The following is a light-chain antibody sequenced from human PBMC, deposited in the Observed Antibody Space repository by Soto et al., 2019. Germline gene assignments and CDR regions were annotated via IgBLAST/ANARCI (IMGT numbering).Light chain of an antibody. CDR3: QQYGSSPLT. Sequence: EIVLTQSPGTLSLSPGERATLSCRASQSVSSSYLAWYQQKPGQAPRLLIYGASSRTTGIPDRFSGSGSGTDFTLTISRREPEHFAVYYSQQYGSSPLTFGGGNKVEIK. J-gene: IGKJ4*02. V-gene: IGKV3-20*01. CDR1: QSVSSSY. CDR2: GAS.